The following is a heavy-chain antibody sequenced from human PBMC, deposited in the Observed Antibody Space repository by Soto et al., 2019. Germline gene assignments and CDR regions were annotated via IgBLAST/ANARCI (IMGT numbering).Heavy chain of an antibody. J-gene: IGHJ2*01. Sequence: SVKVSCKASGGTFSSYAISWVRQAPGQGLEWMGGIIPIFGTANYAQKFQGRVTITADESTSTAYMELSSLRSEDSAVYYCASRAIAARIGWYFDLWGRGTLVTVSS. D-gene: IGHD6-6*01. CDR3: ASRAIAARIGWYFDL. V-gene: IGHV1-69*13. CDR2: IIPIFGTA. CDR1: GGTFSSYA.